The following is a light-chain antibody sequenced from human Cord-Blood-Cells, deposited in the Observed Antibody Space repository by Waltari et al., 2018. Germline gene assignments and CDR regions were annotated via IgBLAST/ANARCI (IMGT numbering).Light chain of an antibody. CDR3: SSYTSSSTLVV. Sequence: QSALTQPAPVSGYPGQSTTISCTGTSSDVGGYNYVSWYQQHPDKAPKLIIYDVSNRPSGVSNRFYGSKSGNTASLTISGLQAEDEADYYCSSYTSSSTLVVFGGGTKLTVL. J-gene: IGLJ2*01. CDR2: DVS. V-gene: IGLV2-14*01. CDR1: SSDVGGYNY.